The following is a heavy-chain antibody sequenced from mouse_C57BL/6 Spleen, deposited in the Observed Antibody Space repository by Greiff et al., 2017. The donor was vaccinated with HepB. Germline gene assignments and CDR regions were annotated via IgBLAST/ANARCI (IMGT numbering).Heavy chain of an antibody. CDR3: ARKSSGSYFDY. J-gene: IGHJ2*01. V-gene: IGHV1-63*01. CDR1: GYTFTNYW. D-gene: IGHD3-2*02. Sequence: VKLQESGAELVRPGTSVKMSCKASGYTFTNYWIGWAKQRPGHGLEWIGDIYPGGGYTNYNEKFKGKATLTADKSSSTAYMQFSSLTSEDSAIYYCARKSSGSYFDYWGQGTTLTVSS. CDR2: IYPGGGYT.